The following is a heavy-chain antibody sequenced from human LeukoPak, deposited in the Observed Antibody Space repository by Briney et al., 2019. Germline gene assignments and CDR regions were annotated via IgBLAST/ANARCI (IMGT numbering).Heavy chain of an antibody. J-gene: IGHJ5*02. CDR2: IYHSGST. Sequence: SETLSLTCTVSGYSISNDYFWDWIRQPPGKGLEWIGSIYHSGSTYYNPSLKSRVTISVDTSKNQFSLKLSSVTAADTAVYFCARDSGDTAHGSPFDPWGQGTLVTVSS. V-gene: IGHV4-38-2*02. CDR3: ARDSGDTAHGSPFDP. D-gene: IGHD5-18*01. CDR1: GYSISNDYF.